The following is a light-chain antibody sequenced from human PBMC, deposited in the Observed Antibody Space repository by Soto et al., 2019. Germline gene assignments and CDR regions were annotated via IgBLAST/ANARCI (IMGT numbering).Light chain of an antibody. Sequence: DIVMTQSPLSLPVTPGEPASISCRSSQSLLHSNGYKYLDWYLQKPGQSPQLLIYLGSYRASGVPDRFSGSGSGTDFTLKISRVEAEVVGVYYCMQTLQTPPWTFGQGTKVEIK. V-gene: IGKV2-28*01. CDR3: MQTLQTPPWT. J-gene: IGKJ1*01. CDR2: LGS. CDR1: QSLLHSNGYKY.